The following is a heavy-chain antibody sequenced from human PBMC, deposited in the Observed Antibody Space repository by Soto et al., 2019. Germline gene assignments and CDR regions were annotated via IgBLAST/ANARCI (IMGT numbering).Heavy chain of an antibody. Sequence: KPSETLSLTCAVYCGSFSGYYWSWIRQPPGKGLEWIGEINHSGSTNYNPSLKSRVTISVDTSKNQFSLKLSSVTAADTAVYYCARGDGITMVLPTRVPAKYNWVGLCGQGYLVIVSA. D-gene: IGHD3-10*01. CDR1: CGSFSGYY. J-gene: IGHJ5*02. V-gene: IGHV4-34*01. CDR2: INHSGST. CDR3: ARGDGITMVLPTRVPAKYNWVGL.